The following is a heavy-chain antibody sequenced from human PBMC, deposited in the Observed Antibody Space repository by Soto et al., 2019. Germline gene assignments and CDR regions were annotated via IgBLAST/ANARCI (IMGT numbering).Heavy chain of an antibody. D-gene: IGHD3-22*01. CDR1: GFTVSSNY. CDR2: IYSGGST. Sequence: EVQLVESGGGLIQPGGSLRLSCAASGFTVSSNYMSWVRQAPGKGLEWVSFIYSGGSTYYADSVKGRFTISRDNSKNTVYVQMNSLRAEDTAVYYCARAFSSGYYCRGFDYWGQGTLVTVSS. J-gene: IGHJ4*02. CDR3: ARAFSSGYYCRGFDY. V-gene: IGHV3-53*01.